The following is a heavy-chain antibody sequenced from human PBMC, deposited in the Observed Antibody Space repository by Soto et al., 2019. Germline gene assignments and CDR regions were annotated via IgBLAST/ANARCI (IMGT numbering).Heavy chain of an antibody. D-gene: IGHD4-4*01. CDR2: FDPEDGET. CDR3: ATSDSRGASNPHYYYYGMDV. Sequence: VQLVQSGAEVKKPGASVKVSCKVSGYTLTELSMHWVRQAPGKGLEWMGGFDPEDGETIYEQKFQGRVTMTEDTSTETAYMELSSLRSEDTAVYYCATSDSRGASNPHYYYYGMDVWGQGTTVTVSS. V-gene: IGHV1-24*01. J-gene: IGHJ6*02. CDR1: GYTLTELS.